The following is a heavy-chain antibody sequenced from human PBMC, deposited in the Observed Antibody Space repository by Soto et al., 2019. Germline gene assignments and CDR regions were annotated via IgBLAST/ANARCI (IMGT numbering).Heavy chain of an antibody. J-gene: IGHJ5*02. CDR3: ARHSGFLIVGATVNWFDP. CDR1: GGSISSSSYY. CDR2: IYYSGST. D-gene: IGHD1-26*01. V-gene: IGHV4-39*01. Sequence: QLQLQESGPGLVKPSETLSLTCTVSGGSISSSSYYWGWIRQPPGKGLEWIGSIYYSGSTYYNPSLKSRVTISVDTSKNQFSLKLSSVTAADTAVYYCARHSGFLIVGATVNWFDPWGQGTLVTVSS.